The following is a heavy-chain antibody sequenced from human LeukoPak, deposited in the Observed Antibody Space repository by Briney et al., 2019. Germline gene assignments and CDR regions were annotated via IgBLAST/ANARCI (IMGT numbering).Heavy chain of an antibody. V-gene: IGHV4-61*08. CDR1: GGSISSGGYY. Sequence: PSQTLSLTCAVSGGSISSGGYYWSWIRQPPGKGLEWIGYIYYSGSTNYNPSLKSRVTISVDTSKNQFSLKLSSVTAADTAVYYCARGWEQWLIPFDYWGQGTLVTVSS. J-gene: IGHJ4*02. D-gene: IGHD6-19*01. CDR3: ARGWEQWLIPFDY. CDR2: IYYSGST.